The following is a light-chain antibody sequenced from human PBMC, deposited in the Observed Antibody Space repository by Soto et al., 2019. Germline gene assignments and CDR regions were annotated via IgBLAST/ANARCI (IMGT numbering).Light chain of an antibody. Sequence: QSVLTQPPSVSGAPGQRVTISCTGSSSNIGAGYDVHWYQQLPGTAPKLLIYGNSNRPSGVPDRFSGSKSGTSASLAITGLQAEDEADYYCPSSDSGLSAVVFGGGTKLTVL. CDR1: SSNIGAGYD. CDR3: PSSDSGLSAVV. J-gene: IGLJ2*01. CDR2: GNS. V-gene: IGLV1-40*01.